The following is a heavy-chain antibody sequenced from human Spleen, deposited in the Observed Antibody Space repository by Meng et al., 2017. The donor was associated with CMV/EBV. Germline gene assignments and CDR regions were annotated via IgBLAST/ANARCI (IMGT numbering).Heavy chain of an antibody. CDR3: AKDTPPTLVDSSGVYDY. V-gene: IGHV3-9*01. CDR2: ITWNTATI. D-gene: IGHD3-22*01. CDR1: GFTFDDYA. Sequence: SLKISCAASGFTFDDYAMHWVRQAPGKGLEWVAGITWNTATICYADSVKGRFTISRDNAKNSLYLQMNSLRPEDTAFYYCAKDTPPTLVDSSGVYDYWGRGTMVTVSS. J-gene: IGHJ4*02.